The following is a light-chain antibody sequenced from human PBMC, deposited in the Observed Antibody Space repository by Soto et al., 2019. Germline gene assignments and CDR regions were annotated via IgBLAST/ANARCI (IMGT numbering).Light chain of an antibody. CDR1: ENVGTN. J-gene: IGKJ4*01. CDR2: GSS. CDR3: HQYNNWGLA. V-gene: IGKV3D-15*01. Sequence: IVMTQSPATLSVSPGDEVTLSCRASENVGTNLAWYQQTPGQAPRLLIYGSSTRATGIPATFSGSGSGTEFTRTISSLQAEESAIEYWHQYNNWGLAFGGGTKVEIK.